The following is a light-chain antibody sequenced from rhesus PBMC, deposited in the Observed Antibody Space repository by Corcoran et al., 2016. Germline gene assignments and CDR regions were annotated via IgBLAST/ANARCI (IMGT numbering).Light chain of an antibody. Sequence: EIVMTQSPATLSLSPGERAILPCRASQSVYSNLAWYQQKPGQPPRLFIFDTSTRTTGIPDRFSGGGFVTEFTLTINSLEPEDFAVYYCQQYSAWALTFGGGTKVEIK. CDR1: QSVYSN. CDR3: QQYSAWALT. J-gene: IGKJ4*01. V-gene: IGKV3-42*03. CDR2: DTS.